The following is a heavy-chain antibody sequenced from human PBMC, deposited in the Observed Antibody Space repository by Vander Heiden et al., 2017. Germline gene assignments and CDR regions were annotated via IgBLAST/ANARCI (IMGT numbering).Heavy chain of an antibody. CDR3: AKDTVVLRYFDWLAESAFDI. J-gene: IGHJ3*02. Sequence: WVRQAPGKGLGWVSGIMWNSGSIGYADSVKGRFTISRDNAKNSLYLQMNSLRAEDTALYYCAKDTVVLRYFDWLAESAFDIWGQGTMVTVSS. CDR2: IMWNSGSI. D-gene: IGHD3-9*01. V-gene: IGHV3-9*01.